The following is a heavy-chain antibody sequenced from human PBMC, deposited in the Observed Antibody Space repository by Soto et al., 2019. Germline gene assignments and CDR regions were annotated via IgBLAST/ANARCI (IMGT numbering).Heavy chain of an antibody. CDR1: GYTFTSYA. J-gene: IGHJ6*02. D-gene: IGHD2-2*01. CDR2: INAGNGNT. V-gene: IGHV1-3*01. Sequence: QVQLVQSGAEVKKPGASVKVSCKASGYTFTSYAMHWVRQAPGQRLEWMGWINAGNGNTKYSQKFQCRVTITRDTSASTAYMALSSLRSEATAVYYCARGGCSRTSCYLYYYYGMDVLGPGTTVTVSS. CDR3: ARGGCSRTSCYLYYYYGMDV.